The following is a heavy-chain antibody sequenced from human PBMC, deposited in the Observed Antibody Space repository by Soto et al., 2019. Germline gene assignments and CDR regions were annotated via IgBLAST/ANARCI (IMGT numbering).Heavy chain of an antibody. Sequence: QITLKESGPTLVKPTQTLTLTCTFSGFSLSTSGVGVGWIRQPPGKALEWLALIYWDDDKRYSPSLKSRLTIXTHXSXIRVVLTMTNMDPVDTATYYCAHLGGVAVAGTVFENWGQGTLVTVSS. CDR2: IYWDDDK. J-gene: IGHJ4*02. D-gene: IGHD6-19*01. CDR3: AHLGGVAVAGTVFEN. CDR1: GFSLSTSGVG. V-gene: IGHV2-5*02.